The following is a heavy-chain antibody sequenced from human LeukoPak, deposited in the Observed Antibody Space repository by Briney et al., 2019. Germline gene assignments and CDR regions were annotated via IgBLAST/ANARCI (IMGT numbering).Heavy chain of an antibody. Sequence: GGSLRLSCAASGFTVSSNYMSWVRQAPGKGLEWVSVIYADGSTYYADSVKGRFTISRDNSKNTLYLQMNSLRAEDTAVYYCARNYGDYYNWFDPWGQGTLVTVSS. CDR2: IYADGST. J-gene: IGHJ5*02. V-gene: IGHV3-53*01. CDR3: ARNYGDYYNWFDP. CDR1: GFTVSSNY. D-gene: IGHD4-17*01.